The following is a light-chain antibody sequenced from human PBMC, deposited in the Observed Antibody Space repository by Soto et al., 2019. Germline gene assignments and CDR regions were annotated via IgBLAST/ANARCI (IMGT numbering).Light chain of an antibody. CDR1: QTISSW. Sequence: IQMTQSPSTLSGSVGDRVTITCRASQTISSWLAWYQQKPGKAPKLLIYKASTLKSGVPSRFSGSGSGTEFTLTISSLQPDDFAVYFCQQYNTWPRTFGQGTKVDIK. V-gene: IGKV1-5*03. J-gene: IGKJ1*01. CDR2: KAS. CDR3: QQYNTWPRT.